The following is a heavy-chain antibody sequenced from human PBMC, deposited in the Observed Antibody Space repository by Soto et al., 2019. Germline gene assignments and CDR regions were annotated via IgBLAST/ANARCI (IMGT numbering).Heavy chain of an antibody. D-gene: IGHD3-16*01. CDR1: GFTFSSYA. CDR3: AKDTVMITFGGVILPEDYYGMDV. Sequence: GGSLRLSCAASGFTFSSYAMSWVRQAPGKGLEWVSAISGSGGSTYYADSVKGRFTISRDNSKNTLYLQMNSLRAEDTAVYYCAKDTVMITFGGVILPEDYYGMDVWGQGTTVTVSS. J-gene: IGHJ6*02. CDR2: ISGSGGST. V-gene: IGHV3-23*01.